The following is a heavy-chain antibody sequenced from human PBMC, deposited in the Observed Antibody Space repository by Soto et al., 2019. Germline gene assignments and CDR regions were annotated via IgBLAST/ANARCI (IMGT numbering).Heavy chain of an antibody. Sequence: GASVKVSCKASGGTFSSFAISWVRQAPGQGLEWMGGIIPGFGAANYAQKFQDRVTINADESTRTAYMELSSLRSEDTAVYYCARAGGGSYSGTKVWGQGTLVTVSS. D-gene: IGHD1-26*01. CDR2: IIPGFGAA. CDR3: ARAGGGSYSGTKV. J-gene: IGHJ4*02. CDR1: GGTFSSFA. V-gene: IGHV1-69*13.